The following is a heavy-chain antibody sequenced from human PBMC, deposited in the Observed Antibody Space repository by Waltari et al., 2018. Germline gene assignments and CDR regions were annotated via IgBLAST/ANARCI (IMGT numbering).Heavy chain of an antibody. D-gene: IGHD6-13*01. V-gene: IGHV1-8*01. Sequence: QLVQSGAEVKKPGASVKVSCKASGYTFTNFFINWVRQASGQGLEWMAWMDPKSGRTAYAQNFQDRVIMTRDTSITTAYMELTSLTSDDTAVYCCARGIQAGVDVWGQGTTVTVSS. CDR1: GYTFTNFF. CDR2: MDPKSGRT. CDR3: ARGIQAGVDV. J-gene: IGHJ6*02.